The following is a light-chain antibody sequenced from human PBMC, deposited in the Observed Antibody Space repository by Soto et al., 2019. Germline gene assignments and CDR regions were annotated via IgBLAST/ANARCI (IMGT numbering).Light chain of an antibody. V-gene: IGKV3-20*01. CDR2: GAS. Sequence: EIVLTQSPGTLSLSPGERATLSCRASQSVNSNYLAWYQQKPGQAPRPLIYGASSRATGIPDRFSGSGSGTAFTLTISRLEPEDFAVYHRQQYGSPQYTFGQGTKLEIK. CDR3: QQYGSPQYT. CDR1: QSVNSNY. J-gene: IGKJ2*01.